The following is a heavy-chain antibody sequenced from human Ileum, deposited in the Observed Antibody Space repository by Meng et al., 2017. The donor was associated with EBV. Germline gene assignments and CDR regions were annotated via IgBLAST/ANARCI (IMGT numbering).Heavy chain of an antibody. Sequence: QLVECCVALVQPGGYLSLSCAAAGFTFSSYWMPWVRQAPGKGLEWVSRTNENGATTTYADSVKGRFTISRDNAKNTLYLQMNSLRAEDTAVYYCSRDLAGSDDYWGQGTLVTVSS. CDR1: GFTFSSYW. J-gene: IGHJ4*02. V-gene: IGHV3-74*03. D-gene: IGHD1-14*01. CDR3: SRDLAGSDDY. CDR2: TNENGATT.